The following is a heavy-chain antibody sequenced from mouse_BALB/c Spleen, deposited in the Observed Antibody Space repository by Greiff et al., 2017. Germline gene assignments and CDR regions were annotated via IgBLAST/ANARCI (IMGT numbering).Heavy chain of an antibody. D-gene: IGHD1-1*01. CDR2: IYPGDGDT. CDR1: GYAFSSYW. V-gene: IGHV1-80*01. Sequence: QVQLKESGAELVRPGSSVKISCKASGYAFSSYWMNWVKQRPGQGLEWIGQIYPGDGDTNYNGKFKGKATLTADKSSSTAYMQLSSLTSEDSAVYYCARGYYYGSSYNAMDYWGQGTSVTVSS. CDR3: ARGYYYGSSYNAMDY. J-gene: IGHJ4*01.